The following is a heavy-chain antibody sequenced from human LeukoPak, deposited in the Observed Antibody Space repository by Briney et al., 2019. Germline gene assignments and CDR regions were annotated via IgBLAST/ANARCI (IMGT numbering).Heavy chain of an antibody. CDR2: IYTSGST. J-gene: IGHJ6*02. CDR3: ARERALRFLEWLPVYYGMDV. Sequence: SETLSLTCTVSGGSISSYYWSWIRQPAGKGLEWIGRIYTSGSTNYNPSLKSRVTMSVDTSKNQFSLKLSSVTAADTAVYYCARERALRFLEWLPVYYGMDVWGQGTTVTVSS. V-gene: IGHV4-4*07. CDR1: GGSISSYY. D-gene: IGHD3-3*01.